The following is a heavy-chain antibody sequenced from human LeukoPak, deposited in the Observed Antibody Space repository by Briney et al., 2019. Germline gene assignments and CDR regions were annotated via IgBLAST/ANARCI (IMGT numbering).Heavy chain of an antibody. CDR1: GYTFTSYD. D-gene: IGHD3-3*01. J-gene: IGHJ4*02. CDR3: ARAPLLRFLEWLPPDY. Sequence: GASVKVSCKASGYTFTSYDINWVRQATGQGLEWMGWMNPNSGNTGYAHKFQDRVTITMNTSISTAYMELSSMRSEDTAVYYCARAPLLRFLEWLPPDYWGQGTLVTVSS. V-gene: IGHV1-8*03. CDR2: MNPNSGNT.